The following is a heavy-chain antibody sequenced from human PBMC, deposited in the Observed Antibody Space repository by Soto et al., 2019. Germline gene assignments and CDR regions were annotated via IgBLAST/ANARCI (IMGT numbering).Heavy chain of an antibody. CDR3: ASPAGGNSNYYYYYGMDV. CDR2: IDPSDSYT. Sequence: GESLKISCKGSGYSFTSYWISWVRQTPGQGLEWMGRIDPSDSYTHYSPSFQGHVTISADKSISTAYLQWSSLKASDTAMYYCASPAGGNSNYYYYYGMDVWGQGTTVTVSS. CDR1: GYSFTSYW. V-gene: IGHV5-10-1*01. D-gene: IGHD2-21*02. J-gene: IGHJ6*02.